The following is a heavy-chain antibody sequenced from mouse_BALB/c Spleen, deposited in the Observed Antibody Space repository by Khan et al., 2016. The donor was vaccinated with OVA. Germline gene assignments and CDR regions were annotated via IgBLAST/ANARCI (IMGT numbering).Heavy chain of an antibody. CDR3: AREEALYYFDY. D-gene: IGHD1-1*01. Sequence: QVQLKQSGDDLVKPGASVRLSCKTSGYIFTSYWIHWVKQRSGQGLEWIARIYPGTDNTYYSEKLKDKATLTADKSSSTAYLQLSSLKSEDSAVYFCAREEALYYFDYWGQGTTLTVSS. J-gene: IGHJ2*01. CDR1: GYIFTSYW. V-gene: IGHV1S132*01. CDR2: IYPGTDNT.